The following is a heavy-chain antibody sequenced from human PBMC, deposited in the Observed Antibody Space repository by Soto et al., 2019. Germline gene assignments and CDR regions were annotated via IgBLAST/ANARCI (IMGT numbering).Heavy chain of an antibody. J-gene: IGHJ6*02. CDR3: ATYNMGHPDANYYYYGMDV. Sequence: ASVKVSCKVSGYTLTELSMHWVRQAPGKGLEWMGGFDPEDGETIYAQKFQGRVTMTEDTSTDTAYMELSSLRSEDTAVYYCATYNMGHPDANYYYYGMDVWGQGTRVTVSS. D-gene: IGHD1-1*01. V-gene: IGHV1-24*01. CDR2: FDPEDGET. CDR1: GYTLTELS.